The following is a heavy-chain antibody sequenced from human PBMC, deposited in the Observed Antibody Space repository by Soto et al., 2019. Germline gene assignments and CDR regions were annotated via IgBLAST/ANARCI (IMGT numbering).Heavy chain of an antibody. D-gene: IGHD1-26*01. CDR3: ARGESGSQTVGY. J-gene: IGHJ4*02. Sequence: EVQVVESGGGLVQPGGSLRLSCAASGFTVSNNYMTWVRQAPGKGLEWVSLIYSRGGTDYADSVKGRFTISRDNSKNMVYLQMNSLRVEDTAVYYCARGESGSQTVGYWGQGARVTVSS. V-gene: IGHV3-66*01. CDR2: IYSRGGT. CDR1: GFTVSNNY.